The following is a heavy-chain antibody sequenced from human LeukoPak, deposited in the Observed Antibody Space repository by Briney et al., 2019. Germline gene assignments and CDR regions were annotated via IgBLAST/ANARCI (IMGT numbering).Heavy chain of an antibody. V-gene: IGHV4-4*07. D-gene: IGHD6-13*01. J-gene: IGHJ4*02. Sequence: SETLSLTCTVSGGSISSYYWSWIRQPAGKGLEWIGRIYTSGSTNYNPSLKSRVTMSVDTSKNQFSLKLSSVTAADTAVYYCASARISIAAAGTPYFDYWGQRTLVTVSP. CDR1: GGSISSYY. CDR3: ASARISIAAAGTPYFDY. CDR2: IYTSGST.